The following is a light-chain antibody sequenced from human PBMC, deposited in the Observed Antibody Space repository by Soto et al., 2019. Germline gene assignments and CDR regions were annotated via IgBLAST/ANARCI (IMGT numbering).Light chain of an antibody. V-gene: IGLV2-14*03. CDR2: DVS. CDR3: CSYTTTSTPM. CDR1: SSDIGNYNY. Sequence: QSVLTQPASLSGSPGQSITISCTGTSSDIGNYNYVSWYQHQPGKAPKLMIYDVSNRPSRISNRFSGSKSGNTASLTISGLQAEDEADYYCCSYTTTSTPMFGGGTKLTVL. J-gene: IGLJ3*02.